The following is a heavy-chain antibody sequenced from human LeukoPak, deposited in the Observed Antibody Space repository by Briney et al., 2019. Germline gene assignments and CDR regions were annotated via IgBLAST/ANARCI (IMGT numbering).Heavy chain of an antibody. D-gene: IGHD6-6*01. CDR1: GGSIISGNYY. J-gene: IGHJ4*02. Sequence: PSETLSLTCTVSGGSIISGNYYWSWIRQPPGKGLELIGYIYYSGSTYYNPSLKSRLTMSLDTPKNQFSLKLSSVTAADTAVYYCARPQLVYSSSPWDYWGQGTLVTVSS. CDR3: ARPQLVYSSSPWDY. CDR2: IYYSGST. V-gene: IGHV4-30-4*01.